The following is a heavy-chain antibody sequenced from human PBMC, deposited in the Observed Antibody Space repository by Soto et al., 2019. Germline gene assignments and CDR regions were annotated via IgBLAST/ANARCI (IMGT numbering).Heavy chain of an antibody. CDR2: SNWDGSNE. CDR3: ARDYRAGGPLGF. V-gene: IGHV3-20*04. Sequence: EVVLVESGGSVVRPGGSLRLSCGASGFIFDDFSLSWVRQFPGKGLEWVACSNWDGSNEGYAEAVKGRFTISRDNAKNSLSLQMSSLRADDTARYFCARDYRAGGPLGFWGQGTLVTVSS. CDR1: GFIFDDFS. D-gene: IGHD6-13*01. J-gene: IGHJ1*01.